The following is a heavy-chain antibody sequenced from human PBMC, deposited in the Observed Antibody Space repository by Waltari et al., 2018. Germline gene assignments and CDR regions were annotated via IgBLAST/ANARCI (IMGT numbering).Heavy chain of an antibody. V-gene: IGHV1-8*03. CDR2: RNPNSGNT. CDR1: GYTFTSYG. Sequence: QVQLVQSGAEVKKPGASVKVSCKASGYTFTSYGISWVRQATGQGLEWMGWRNPNSGNTGYARKFQGRVTITRNTSISTADMELSSLRSEDTAVYYCATGPEIRGMDVWGQGTTVTVSS. CDR3: ATGPEIRGMDV. J-gene: IGHJ6*02.